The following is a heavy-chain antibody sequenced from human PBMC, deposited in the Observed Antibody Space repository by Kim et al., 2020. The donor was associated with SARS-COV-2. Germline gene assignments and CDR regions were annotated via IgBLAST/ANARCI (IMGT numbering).Heavy chain of an antibody. J-gene: IGHJ6*02. V-gene: IGHV4-31*03. CDR3: ARVPYGSHFITIYRYGMDV. CDR1: GGSISSGGYY. Sequence: SETLSLTCTVSGGSISSGGYYWSWIRQHPGKGLEWIGYIYYSGSTYYNPSLKSRVTISVDTSKNQFSLKLSSVTVADTAVYYCARVPYGSHFITIYRYGMDVWGQGTTVTVSS. D-gene: IGHD3-3*01. CDR2: IYYSGST.